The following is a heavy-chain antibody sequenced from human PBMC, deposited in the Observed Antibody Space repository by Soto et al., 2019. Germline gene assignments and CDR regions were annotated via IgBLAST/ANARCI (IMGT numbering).Heavy chain of an antibody. J-gene: IGHJ5*02. V-gene: IGHV4-39*01. CDR2: IYYSGST. D-gene: IGHD6-13*01. CDR1: GGSISSSSYY. CDR3: ARRLIAAAGGWFAP. Sequence: LSLTCTVSGGSISSSSYYWGWIRQPPGKGLEWIGSIYYSGSTYYNPSLKSRVTISVDTSKNQFSLKLSSVTAADTAVYYCARRLIAAAGGWFAPGGRGTLVTVSS.